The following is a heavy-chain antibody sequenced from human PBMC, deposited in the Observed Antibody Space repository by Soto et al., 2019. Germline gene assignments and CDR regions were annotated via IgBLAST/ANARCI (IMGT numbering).Heavy chain of an antibody. CDR3: ARQRRITMVRALDY. CDR1: GGSFSGYY. CDR2: INHSGST. Sequence: SETLSLTCAVYGGSFSGYYWTWIRQPPGTGLEWIGEINHSGSTYYNPSLKSRVTISVDTSKNQFSLKLSSVTAADTAVYYCARQRRITMVRALDYWGQGTLVTVSS. V-gene: IGHV4-34*01. D-gene: IGHD3-10*01. J-gene: IGHJ4*02.